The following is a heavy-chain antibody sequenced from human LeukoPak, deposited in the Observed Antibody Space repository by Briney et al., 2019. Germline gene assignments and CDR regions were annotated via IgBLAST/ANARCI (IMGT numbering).Heavy chain of an antibody. Sequence: GGSLRLSCAASGFTFSSYNMNWVRQAPGKGLEWVAFIRYDGSNKYYADSVKGRSTISRDNSKNTLYLQMNSLRAEDTAVYYCAKSGYDFGGWFDPWGQGTLVTVSS. J-gene: IGHJ5*02. CDR2: IRYDGSNK. CDR3: AKSGYDFGGWFDP. CDR1: GFTFSSYN. D-gene: IGHD5-12*01. V-gene: IGHV3-30*02.